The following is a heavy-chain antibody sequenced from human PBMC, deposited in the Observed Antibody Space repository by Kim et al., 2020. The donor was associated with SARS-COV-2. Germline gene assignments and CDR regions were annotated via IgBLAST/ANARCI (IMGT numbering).Heavy chain of an antibody. J-gene: IGHJ4*02. V-gene: IGHV3-21*01. D-gene: IGHD2-15*01. CDR3: ARLPVVGQTGSDY. Sequence: EDSVKGRFTISRDNAKNSLYLQMNSLRAEDTAVYYCARLPVVGQTGSDYWGQGTLVTVSS.